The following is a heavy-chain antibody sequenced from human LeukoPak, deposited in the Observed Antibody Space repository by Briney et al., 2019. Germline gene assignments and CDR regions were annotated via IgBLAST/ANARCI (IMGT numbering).Heavy chain of an antibody. J-gene: IGHJ4*02. CDR1: GFTYSRYW. CDR3: ARQYGDYFDL. Sequence: PGGSLRLSCEASGFTYSRYWMHWVRQVPGKGLVWVAQMIRDGSHTSYPDSVKGRLTNSVDNSKNTLYLQMNNLRDEDTAVYYCARQYGDYFDLWGQGTLVTVSS. V-gene: IGHV3-74*01. D-gene: IGHD4-17*01. CDR2: MIRDGSHT.